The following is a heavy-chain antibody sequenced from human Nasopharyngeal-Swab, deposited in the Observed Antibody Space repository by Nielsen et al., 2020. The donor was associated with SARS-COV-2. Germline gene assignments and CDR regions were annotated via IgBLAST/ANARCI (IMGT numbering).Heavy chain of an antibody. CDR2: ISRTYST. Sequence: GESLKISCVASGFTFSSYAMNWVRQAPGKGLEWVSAISRTYSTYYADSVRGRFTVSRDNSKNTLYLQMNSLRAEDTAVYYCGSGEFLDYWGQGTLVTVSS. D-gene: IGHD2-15*01. CDR1: GFTFSSYA. V-gene: IGHV3-23*01. CDR3: GSGEFLDY. J-gene: IGHJ4*02.